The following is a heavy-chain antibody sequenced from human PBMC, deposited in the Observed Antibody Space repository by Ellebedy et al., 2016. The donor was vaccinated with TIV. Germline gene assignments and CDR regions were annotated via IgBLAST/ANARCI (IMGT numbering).Heavy chain of an antibody. CDR2: ISGSSNRI. J-gene: IGHJ4*02. CDR3: VRAGINLDQIFEY. V-gene: IGHV3-48*01. CDR1: GFSFSTYG. Sequence: PGGSLRLSCEVSGFSFSTYGMTWVRQAPGKGLEWVSYISGSSNRIEDADSVKGRFTISRDNAKNSLYLQMNSLRADDTAVYYCVRAGINLDQIFEYWGQGTLVTVSS.